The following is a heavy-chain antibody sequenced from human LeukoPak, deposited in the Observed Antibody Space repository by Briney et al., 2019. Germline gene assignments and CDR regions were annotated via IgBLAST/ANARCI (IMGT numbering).Heavy chain of an antibody. CDR2: ISSSSSYM. Sequence: GGSLRLSCAASGFTFSNYSMNWVRQAPGKGLEWVSFISSSSSYMYYADSVKGRFTISRDNARNSLYLQMNSLRAEDTAVYYFAREWELHNWFDPWGQGTLVTVSS. J-gene: IGHJ5*02. CDR3: AREWELHNWFDP. CDR1: GFTFSNYS. D-gene: IGHD1-26*01. V-gene: IGHV3-21*01.